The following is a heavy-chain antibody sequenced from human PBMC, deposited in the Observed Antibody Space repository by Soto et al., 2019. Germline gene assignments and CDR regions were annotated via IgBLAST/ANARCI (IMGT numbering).Heavy chain of an antibody. D-gene: IGHD2-8*01. CDR1: GFTFSSYA. J-gene: IGHJ4*02. CDR2: ISYDGSNK. CDR3: ARDRQEPVVYAILYYFDY. V-gene: IGHV3-30-3*01. Sequence: VQLVESGGGVVQPGRSLRLSCAASGFTFSSYAMHWVRQAPGKGLEWVAVISYDGSNKYYADSVKGRFTISRDNSKNTLYLQMNSLRAEDTAVYYCARDRQEPVVYAILYYFDYWGQGTLVTVSS.